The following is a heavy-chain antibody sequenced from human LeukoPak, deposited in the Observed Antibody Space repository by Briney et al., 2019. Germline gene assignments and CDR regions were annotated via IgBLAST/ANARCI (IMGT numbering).Heavy chain of an antibody. V-gene: IGHV3-53*01. D-gene: IGHD4-17*01. CDR1: GFTVSSNY. CDR2: IYSGGST. Sequence: PGGSLRLSCAASGFTVSSNYMSWVRQAPGKGLEWVSVIYSGGSTYYADSVKGRFTISRDNSKNTLYLLVNSLRAEDTAVYYCARAMTTVTVSRAFDIWGQGTMVTVSS. CDR3: ARAMTTVTVSRAFDI. J-gene: IGHJ3*02.